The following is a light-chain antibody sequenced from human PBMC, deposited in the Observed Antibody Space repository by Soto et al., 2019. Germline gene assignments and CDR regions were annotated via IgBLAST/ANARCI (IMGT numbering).Light chain of an antibody. CDR3: QQYNSWWT. V-gene: IGKV1-6*01. J-gene: IGKJ1*01. CDR2: AAS. CDR1: QGIRND. Sequence: AIQMTQSPSSLSASVGDRVTITCRASQGIRNDLGWDQQKPGKAPKLLIYAASSLQSGVPSRFSGSGSGTEFTLTISSLQPDDFATYYCQQYNSWWTFGQGTKVDIK.